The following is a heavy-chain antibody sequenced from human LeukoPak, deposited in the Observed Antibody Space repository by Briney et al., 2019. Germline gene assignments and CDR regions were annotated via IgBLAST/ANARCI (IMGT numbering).Heavy chain of an antibody. CDR1: GYTFTNYG. CDR3: AKDFGPETILRPLDP. V-gene: IGHV1-18*01. Sequence: ASVKVSCKASGYTFTNYGISWVRQAPGQGLEWMGWISGYNGNTNYAQKFQGRVTMTTDTSTSTAYMELRSLRSDDTAMYYCAKDFGPETILRPLDPWGQGTLVTVSS. CDR2: ISGYNGNT. D-gene: IGHD3-3*01. J-gene: IGHJ5*02.